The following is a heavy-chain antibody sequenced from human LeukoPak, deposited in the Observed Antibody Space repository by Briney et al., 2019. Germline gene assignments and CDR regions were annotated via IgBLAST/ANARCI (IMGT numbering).Heavy chain of an antibody. CDR1: GGSISSSSYY. CDR3: ARGYSYGVGGSENHYYYYYMDV. Sequence: PSETLSLTCTVSGGSISSSSYYWGWIRQPPGKGLEWIGSIYYSGSTNYNPSLKSRVTISVDTSKNQFSLKLSSVTAADTAVYYCARGYSYGVGGSENHYYYYYMDVWGKGTTVTISS. CDR2: IYYSGST. V-gene: IGHV4-39*07. D-gene: IGHD5-18*01. J-gene: IGHJ6*03.